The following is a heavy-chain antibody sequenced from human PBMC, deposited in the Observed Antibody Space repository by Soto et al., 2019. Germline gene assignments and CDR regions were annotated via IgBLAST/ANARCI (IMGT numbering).Heavy chain of an antibody. D-gene: IGHD6-13*01. J-gene: IGHJ3*02. Sequence: GGSLRLSCAASGFTSSSYAMSWVRQAPGKGLEWVSAISGSGGSTYYADSVKGRFTISRDNSKNTLYLQMNSLRAEDTAVYYCAKPGSSSWYGDAFDIWGQGTMVTVSS. V-gene: IGHV3-23*01. CDR2: ISGSGGST. CDR3: AKPGSSSWYGDAFDI. CDR1: GFTSSSYA.